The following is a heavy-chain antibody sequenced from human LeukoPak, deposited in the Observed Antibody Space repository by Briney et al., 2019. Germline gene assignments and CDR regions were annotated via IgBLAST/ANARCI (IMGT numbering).Heavy chain of an antibody. CDR2: LSNDGNRK. Sequence: GGSLRLSCAASGFTVSSNYMSWVRQAPGKGLEWVAVLSNDGNRKYYADSVKGRFTISRDTSRNMLYLQMDSLRVEDTAVYYCARSFVSGGYFYYSDYWGQGSLVTVSS. V-gene: IGHV3-30-3*01. CDR3: ARSFVSGGYFYYSDY. J-gene: IGHJ4*02. CDR1: GFTVSSNY. D-gene: IGHD2-15*01.